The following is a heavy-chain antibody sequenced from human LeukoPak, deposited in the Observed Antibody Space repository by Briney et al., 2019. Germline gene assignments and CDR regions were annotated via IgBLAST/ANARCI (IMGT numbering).Heavy chain of an antibody. V-gene: IGHV3-23*01. CDR2: IIGSGDST. Sequence: GGSLRLSCAVSGFTFSSYDMSWVRQAPGKGLEWVSTIIGSGDSTYYADSVKGRFTISRDNSKNTLYLQMNSLRAEDTAIYYCAKGTYYYDSSGYYGGYYFDYWGQGTLVTVSS. CDR3: AKGTYYYDSSGYYGGYYFDY. D-gene: IGHD3-22*01. J-gene: IGHJ4*02. CDR1: GFTFSSYD.